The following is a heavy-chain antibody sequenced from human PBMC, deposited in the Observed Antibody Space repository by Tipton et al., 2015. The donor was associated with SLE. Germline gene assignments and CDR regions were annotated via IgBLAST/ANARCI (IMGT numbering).Heavy chain of an antibody. D-gene: IGHD5-18*01. V-gene: IGHV4-4*08. Sequence: LRLSCAVYGDSFSGYYWSWIRQPPGKGLEWIGYIYTSGSTNYNPSLKSRVTISVDTSKNQFSLKLSSVTAADTAVYYCARDKGGYSYGYHDAFDIWGQGTMVTVSS. J-gene: IGHJ3*02. CDR3: ARDKGGYSYGYHDAFDI. CDR2: IYTSGST. CDR1: GDSFSGYY.